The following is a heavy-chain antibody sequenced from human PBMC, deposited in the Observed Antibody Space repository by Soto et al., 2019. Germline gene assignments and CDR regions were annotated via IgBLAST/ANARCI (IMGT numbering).Heavy chain of an antibody. CDR2: IIPIFGTE. CDR3: ARYWYSSSHRELYFDY. J-gene: IGHJ4*02. Sequence: QVQLGQSGAEVRKPGSSVKVSCKAFGGTFSSSAISWVRQAPGQGLEWLGGIIPIFGTENYAQKFQGRVTITADESTSTAYMELSSLRSEDTAVYYCARYWYSSSHRELYFDYWGQGTLVTVSS. V-gene: IGHV1-69*01. CDR1: GGTFSSSA. D-gene: IGHD6-6*01.